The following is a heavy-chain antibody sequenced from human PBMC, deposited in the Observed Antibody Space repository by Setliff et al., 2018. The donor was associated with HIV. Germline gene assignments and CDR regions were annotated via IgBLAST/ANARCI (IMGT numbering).Heavy chain of an antibody. CDR2: VSSRGDT. V-gene: IGHV4-4*07. CDR1: DSGTYY. D-gene: IGHD4-17*01. Sequence: KPSETLSLTCTVSDSGTYYWSWIRQPAGKGLEWIGRVSSRGDTDYNPSLKSRATMSVDTSKNQFSLKLTSVTASDTAVYYCARAAAGNTGPFDLWGQGSPVTVSS. CDR3: ARAAAGNTGPFDL. J-gene: IGHJ4*02.